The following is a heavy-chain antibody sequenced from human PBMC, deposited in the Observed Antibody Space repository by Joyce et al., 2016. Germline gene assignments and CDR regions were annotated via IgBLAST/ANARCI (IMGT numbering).Heavy chain of an antibody. D-gene: IGHD6-13*01. Sequence: EVQLVQSGAAVKKPGESLRISCRGSGYSFTSYWITWVRQMPGKGLEWMGRMDPSESYTSYSPSFQGHVTIATDKSISTAYLQWSSLKAADTAMYYCARVPPAAAIDYWGQGTLVTVSS. CDR1: GYSFTSYW. J-gene: IGHJ4*02. V-gene: IGHV5-10-1*03. CDR2: MDPSESYT. CDR3: ARVPPAAAIDY.